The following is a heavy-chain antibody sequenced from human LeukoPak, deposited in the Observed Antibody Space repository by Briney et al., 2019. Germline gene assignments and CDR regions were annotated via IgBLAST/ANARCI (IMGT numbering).Heavy chain of an antibody. CDR2: INAGNGNT. D-gene: IGHD1-26*01. Sequence: VASVKVSCKASGYTFTSYAMHWVRQAPGQRLEWMGWINAGNGNTKYSQKFQGRVTITRDTSASTAYMELSSLRSEDTAVYYCAAYSGELPHGRGYYYYGMDVWGQGTTVTVSS. CDR3: AAYSGELPHGRGYYYYGMDV. V-gene: IGHV1-3*01. J-gene: IGHJ6*02. CDR1: GYTFTSYA.